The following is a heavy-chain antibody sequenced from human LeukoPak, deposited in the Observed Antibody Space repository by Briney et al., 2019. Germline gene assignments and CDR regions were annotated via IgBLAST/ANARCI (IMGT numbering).Heavy chain of an antibody. J-gene: IGHJ4*02. V-gene: IGHV3-21*06. Sequence: GGSLRLSCAASGFTFSDYSLNWVRQAPGKGLEWVSCISGDSRYIYYADSLKGRSTISRDNAQNSLYLHMDNLRAEDTAVYYCARGPFSSSWSEFDYWGQGTLVTVSS. CDR1: GFTFSDYS. CDR3: ARGPFSSSWSEFDY. D-gene: IGHD6-13*01. CDR2: ISGDSRYI.